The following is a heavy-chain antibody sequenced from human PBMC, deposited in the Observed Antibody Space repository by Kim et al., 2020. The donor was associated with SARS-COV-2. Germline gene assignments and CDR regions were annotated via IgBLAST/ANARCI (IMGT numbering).Heavy chain of an antibody. Sequence: GGSLRLSCAASGFTFSDHYMSWIRQAPGKGLEWVSYISSSSSHTNYADSVKGRFTISRDNAENSLYLQMNGLRVEDTAVYYCARRGSSWYSQIDYWGPG. CDR1: GFTFSDHY. CDR2: ISSSSSHT. D-gene: IGHD6-13*01. CDR3: ARRGSSWYSQIDY. J-gene: IGHJ4*02. V-gene: IGHV3-11*03.